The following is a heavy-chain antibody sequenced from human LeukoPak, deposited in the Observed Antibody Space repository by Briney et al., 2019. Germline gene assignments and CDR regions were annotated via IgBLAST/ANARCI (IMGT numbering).Heavy chain of an antibody. CDR1: GFTFSRYA. V-gene: IGHV3-7*01. CDR2: IKQDGSEK. J-gene: IGHJ6*03. D-gene: IGHD6-13*01. Sequence: GGSLRLSCAASGFTFSRYAMNWVRQAPGKGLEWVANIKQDGSEKYYVDSVKGRFTISRDNAKNSLYLQMNSLRAEDTAVYYCARVTRSAAAWFGYMDVWGKGTTVTVSS. CDR3: ARVTRSAAAWFGYMDV.